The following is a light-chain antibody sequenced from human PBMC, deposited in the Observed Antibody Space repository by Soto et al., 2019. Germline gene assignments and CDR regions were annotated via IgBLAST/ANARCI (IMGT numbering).Light chain of an antibody. Sequence: QSVLTQPASVSGSPGQSITISCAGTSSDVGGYTYVSWYQQHPGKAPELMIYDVSNRPSGVSNRFSGSKSGNTASLTISGLQAEDEADYYCTSYTSSSTPYVFGGGTKLTVL. J-gene: IGLJ1*01. V-gene: IGLV2-14*01. CDR1: SSDVGGYTY. CDR3: TSYTSSSTPYV. CDR2: DVS.